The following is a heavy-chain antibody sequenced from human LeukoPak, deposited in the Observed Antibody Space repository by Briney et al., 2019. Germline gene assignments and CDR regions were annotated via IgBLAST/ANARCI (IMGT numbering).Heavy chain of an antibody. D-gene: IGHD6-19*01. CDR3: AREAGRSSGWYNY. Sequence: SETLSLTCTVSGGSISCYYWSWIRQPPGKGLEWIGYIYYSGSTNYNPSLKSRVTISVDTSKNQFSLKLSSVTAADTAVYYCAREAGRSSGWYNYWGQGTLVTVSS. CDR1: GGSISCYY. CDR2: IYYSGST. J-gene: IGHJ4*02. V-gene: IGHV4-59*01.